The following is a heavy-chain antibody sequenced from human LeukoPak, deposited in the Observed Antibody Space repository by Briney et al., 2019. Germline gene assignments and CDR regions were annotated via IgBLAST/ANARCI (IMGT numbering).Heavy chain of an antibody. CDR3: ARSPCSGGSCYSGADFGAFDI. CDR2: INHSGST. J-gene: IGHJ3*02. D-gene: IGHD2-15*01. V-gene: IGHV4-34*01. Sequence: SETLSLTCAVYGGSFSGYYWSWIRQPPGKGLEGIGEINHSGSTNYNPSLKSRVTISVDTSKNQFSLKLSSVTAADTAVYYCARSPCSGGSCYSGADFGAFDIWGQGTMVTVSS. CDR1: GGSFSGYY.